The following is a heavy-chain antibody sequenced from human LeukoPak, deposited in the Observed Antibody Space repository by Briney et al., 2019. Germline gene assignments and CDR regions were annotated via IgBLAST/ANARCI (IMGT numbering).Heavy chain of an antibody. CDR2: IYYSGST. CDR1: GGSISSYY. CDR3: ARGRQLVRFDY. J-gene: IGHJ4*02. D-gene: IGHD6-13*01. V-gene: IGHV4-59*01. Sequence: SETLSLICTVSGGSISSYYWSWIRQPPGKGLEWIGYIYYSGSTNYNPSLKSRVTISVDTSKNQFSLKLSSVTAADTAVYYCARGRQLVRFDYWGQGTLVTVSS.